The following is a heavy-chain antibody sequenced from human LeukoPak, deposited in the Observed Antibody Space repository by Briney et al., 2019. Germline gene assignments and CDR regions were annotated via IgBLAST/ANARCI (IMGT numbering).Heavy chain of an antibody. J-gene: IGHJ4*02. D-gene: IGHD5-24*01. CDR3: ARGDGYNSFDY. Sequence: GGSLRLSCAVSGFSVTNNYMSWVRQAPGKGLEWVSAFYVGGATYYADSVKGRFTISRDNSENTLYLQMKSLRAEDTAVYYCARGDGYNSFDYWGQGTLVTVSS. CDR1: GFSVTNNY. V-gene: IGHV3-53*01. CDR2: FYVGGAT.